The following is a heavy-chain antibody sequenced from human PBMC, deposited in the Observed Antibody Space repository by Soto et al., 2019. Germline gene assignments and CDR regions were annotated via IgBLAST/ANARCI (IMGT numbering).Heavy chain of an antibody. CDR2: IYHSGST. J-gene: IGHJ5*02. CDR1: GGSISSYY. D-gene: IGHD3-10*01. Sequence: SETLSLTCTVSGGSISSYYWSCIRQHPGKGLEWIGEIYHSGSTNYNPSLKSRVTISVDKSKNQFSLKLSSVTAADTAVYYCARGTTLYGSRSTGAWFDPWGQGTLVTVSS. CDR3: ARGTTLYGSRSTGAWFDP. V-gene: IGHV4-59*12.